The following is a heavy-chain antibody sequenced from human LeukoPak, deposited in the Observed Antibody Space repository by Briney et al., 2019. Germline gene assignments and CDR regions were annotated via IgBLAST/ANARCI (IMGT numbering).Heavy chain of an antibody. Sequence: SETLSLTCTVSGGSISSSSYYWSWIRQPAGKGLEWIGRIYTSGSTNYNPSLKSRVIISVDTSKNQFSLKLSSVTAADTAVYYCARGGRGYYDSSGYVDYWGQGTLVTVSS. V-gene: IGHV4-61*02. CDR3: ARGGRGYYDSSGYVDY. CDR1: GGSISSSSYY. J-gene: IGHJ4*02. CDR2: IYTSGST. D-gene: IGHD3-22*01.